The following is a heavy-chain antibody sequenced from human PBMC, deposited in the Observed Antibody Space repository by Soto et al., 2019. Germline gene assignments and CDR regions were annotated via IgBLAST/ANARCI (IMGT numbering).Heavy chain of an antibody. CDR2: IFYSGST. V-gene: IGHV4-39*01. CDR3: ARHPSDFWFDP. D-gene: IGHD2-21*02. J-gene: IGHJ5*02. CDR1: GGSISSSSYY. Sequence: SETLSLTCTVSGGSISSSSYYWGWIRQPPGKGLEWIGSIFYSGSTYYNPSLKSRVTVSVDTSKNQFSLKLSSVTAADTAVYYCARHPSDFWFDPWGQGTLVTVSS.